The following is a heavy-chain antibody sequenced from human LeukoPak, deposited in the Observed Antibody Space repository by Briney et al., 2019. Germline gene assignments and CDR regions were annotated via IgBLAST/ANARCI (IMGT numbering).Heavy chain of an antibody. J-gene: IGHJ4*02. V-gene: IGHV1-46*01. D-gene: IGHD3-10*01. CDR1: GYTFTSYS. Sequence: ASVKVSCKASGYTFTSYSMHWVRQAPGQGLEWMGIINPNGGSTIYAQKFQGRVTMTRDTSTSTVYMDLTSLRSEDTAVYYCARGGMVRDRRHFQFDHWGQGTLVTVSS. CDR3: ARGGMVRDRRHFQFDH. CDR2: INPNGGST.